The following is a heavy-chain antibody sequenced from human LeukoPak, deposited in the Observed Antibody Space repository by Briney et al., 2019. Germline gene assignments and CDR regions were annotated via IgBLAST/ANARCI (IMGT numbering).Heavy chain of an antibody. J-gene: IGHJ6*03. CDR1: GGSINSYY. CDR2: IYTSGST. V-gene: IGHV4-4*07. D-gene: IGHD3-16*01. CDR3: ARGGNSYYDYYMDV. Sequence: PSETLSLTCTVSGGSINSYYWPWIRQPAGKGLEWLGRIYTSGSTNYNPSLKSRITMSVDTSRSEFSLKLTSMTAADTAVYYCARGGNSYYDYYMDVWGKGATVTVSS.